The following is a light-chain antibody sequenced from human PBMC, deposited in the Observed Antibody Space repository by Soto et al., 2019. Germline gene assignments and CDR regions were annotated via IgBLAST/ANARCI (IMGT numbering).Light chain of an antibody. V-gene: IGKV3-20*01. CDR2: GAS. CDR3: QQYNFWPLT. Sequence: EILLTQSPCTLALSPGERATLSCRASQSVSSSYLAWYQQKPGQAPSLLIYGASSRATGIPERFSGSESGTDFTLTISSLRSEDFEVYYCQQYNFWPLTFGGGTKVDIK. J-gene: IGKJ4*01. CDR1: QSVSSSY.